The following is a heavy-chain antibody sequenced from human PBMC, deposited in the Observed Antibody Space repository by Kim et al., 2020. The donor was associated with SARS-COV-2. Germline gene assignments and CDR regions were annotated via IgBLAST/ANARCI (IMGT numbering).Heavy chain of an antibody. CDR2: IYTSGST. CDR1: GGSISSGSYY. J-gene: IGHJ4*02. V-gene: IGHV4-61*02. CDR3: ARENPLGHSDY. D-gene: IGHD2-21*01. Sequence: SETLSLTCTVSGGSISSGSYYWSWIRQPAGKGLEWIGRIYTSGSTNYNPSHKSRVTISVDTSKNQFSLKLSSVTAADTAVYYCARENPLGHSDYWGQGTLVTVSS.